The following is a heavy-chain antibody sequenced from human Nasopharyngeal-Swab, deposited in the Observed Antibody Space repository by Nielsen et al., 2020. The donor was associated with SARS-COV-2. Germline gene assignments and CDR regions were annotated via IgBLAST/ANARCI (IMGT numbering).Heavy chain of an antibody. V-gene: IGHV3-53*01. CDR1: GFTVSSNY. CDR3: AKDKEDLRGVGSYDY. CDR2: IYSGGST. D-gene: IGHD3-10*01. Sequence: GESLKISCAASGFTVSSNYMSWVRQAPGKGLEWVSVIYSGGSTYYADSVKGRFTISRDNSKNTLYLQMNSLRAEDTAVYYCAKDKEDLRGVGSYDYWGQGTLVTVSS. J-gene: IGHJ4*02.